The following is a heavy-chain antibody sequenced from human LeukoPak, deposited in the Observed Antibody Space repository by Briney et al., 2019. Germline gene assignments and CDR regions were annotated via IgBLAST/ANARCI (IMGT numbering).Heavy chain of an antibody. CDR3: ARHRAAGWFGELLPIDY. Sequence: SETLSLTCAVSGYSISSGYYWGWIRPPPGKGLEWIGIIYHSGSTYYNPSLKSRVTISVDTSKNQFSLKLSSVTAADTAVYYFARHRAAGWFGELLPIDYWGQGTLVTVSS. J-gene: IGHJ4*02. CDR1: GYSISSGYY. CDR2: IYHSGST. V-gene: IGHV4-38-2*01. D-gene: IGHD3-10*01.